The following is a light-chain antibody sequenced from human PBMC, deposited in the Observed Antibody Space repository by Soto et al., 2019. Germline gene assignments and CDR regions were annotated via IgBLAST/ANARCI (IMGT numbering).Light chain of an antibody. J-gene: IGKJ5*01. CDR3: QQRSNWPIT. CDR2: DAS. CDR1: QSVSSSY. Sequence: ENVLTQSPGTLSLSPGGRATLSCRASQSVSSSYLAWYQQKPGQAPRLLIYDASNRATGIPARFSGSGSGTDFTLTISSLEPEDFAVYYCQQRSNWPITFGQGTRLEI. V-gene: IGKV3-11*01.